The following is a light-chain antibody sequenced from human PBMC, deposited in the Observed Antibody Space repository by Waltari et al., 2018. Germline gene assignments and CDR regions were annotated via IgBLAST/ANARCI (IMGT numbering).Light chain of an antibody. CDR3: QSYDSSNRWV. J-gene: IGLJ3*02. V-gene: IGLV6-57*01. Sequence: NFMLIQPHSVSPSLGKTVTISRTRSRRRLSCHYVPWYQQRPGSSPTTVIYEDNQRPPGVPERFSGSIDSSSNSASHTISGLKTEDEADYYCQSYDSSNRWVFGGGTKLTVL. CDR1: RRRLSCHY. CDR2: EDN.